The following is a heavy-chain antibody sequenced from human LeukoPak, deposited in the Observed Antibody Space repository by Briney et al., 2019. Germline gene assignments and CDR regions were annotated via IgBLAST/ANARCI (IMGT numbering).Heavy chain of an antibody. V-gene: IGHV1-2*02. D-gene: IGHD6-19*01. Sequence: GASVKVSCKASGYTFTGYYMHWVRQAPGQGLEWMGWINPNSGGTNYAQKFQGRVTMTRDTSISTAYMELSRLRTDDTAVYYCARAKEQWLVGGYDYWGQRTLVTVSS. CDR2: INPNSGGT. CDR1: GYTFTGYY. CDR3: ARAKEQWLVGGYDY. J-gene: IGHJ4*02.